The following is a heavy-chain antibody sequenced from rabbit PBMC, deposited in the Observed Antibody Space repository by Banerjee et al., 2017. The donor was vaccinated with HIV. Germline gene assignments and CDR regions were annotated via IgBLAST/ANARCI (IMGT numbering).Heavy chain of an antibody. J-gene: IGHJ4*01. CDR3: ARDLAGVIGWNFGL. CDR1: GFSCSSSDW. Sequence: QEQLEESGGNLVKPEGSLKLTCTATGFSCSSSDWIWWDRQAPGKGLEWIGCINTGSGNTVYASGANGLFTISKASWTTVSLQMTSLTAADTASYFCARDLAGVIGWNFGLWGPGTLVTVS. CDR2: INTGSGNT. V-gene: IGHV1S45*01. D-gene: IGHD4-1*01.